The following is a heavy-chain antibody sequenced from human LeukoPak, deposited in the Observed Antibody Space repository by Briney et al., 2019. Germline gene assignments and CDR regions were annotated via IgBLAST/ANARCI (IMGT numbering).Heavy chain of an antibody. CDR2: ISYDGSNK. J-gene: IGHJ6*04. CDR1: GFTFSSYA. D-gene: IGHD2-15*01. CDR3: ARVRCSGGSCYLTNGMDV. V-gene: IGHV3-30*04. Sequence: PGGSLRLSCAASGFTFSSYAMHWVRQAPGKGLEWVAAISYDGSNKYYADSVKGRFTISRDNSKNTLYLQMNSLRAEDTAVYYCARVRCSGGSCYLTNGMDVWGKGTTVTVSS.